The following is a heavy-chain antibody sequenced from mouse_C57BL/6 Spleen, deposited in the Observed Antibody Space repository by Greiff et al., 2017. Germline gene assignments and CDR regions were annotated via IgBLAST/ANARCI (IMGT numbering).Heavy chain of an antibody. CDR1: GYAFSSSW. CDR2: LYPGDGVT. Sequence: VQLQPSGPELVKPGASVKLSCKASGYAFSSSWMNWVKQRPGQGLEWIGRLYPGDGVTNYNGKFKGKATLTAAKSSNTAYMQLSSLTSEDSAVYFCARDLGSYYAMDYWGQGTSVTVSA. V-gene: IGHV1-82*01. J-gene: IGHJ4*01. CDR3: ARDLGSYYAMDY. D-gene: IGHD4-1*01.